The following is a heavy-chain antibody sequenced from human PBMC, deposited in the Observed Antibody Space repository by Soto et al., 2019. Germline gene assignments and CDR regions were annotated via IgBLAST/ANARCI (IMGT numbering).Heavy chain of an antibody. Sequence: PLETLSLTCTVSGGSISSGGYYWRWIRQHPGKGLEWIGYIYYSGSTYYNPSLKSRVTISVDTSKNQFSLTLSSVTAAAPAVYYCARDTLKVRGAPSGFDPWGQGTLVTVSS. CDR1: GGSISSGGYY. CDR2: IYYSGST. J-gene: IGHJ5*02. V-gene: IGHV4-31*03. CDR3: ARDTLKVRGAPSGFDP. D-gene: IGHD3-10*01.